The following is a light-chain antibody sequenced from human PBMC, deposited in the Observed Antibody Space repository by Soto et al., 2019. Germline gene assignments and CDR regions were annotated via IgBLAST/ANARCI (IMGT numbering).Light chain of an antibody. CDR3: EQYDNLPFT. CDR2: DAS. Sequence: DIQMTQSPSSLSASVGDRVTITCQASQGISNYLNWYQQKPGKSPKLLIYDASNLETGVPSRFSGSGSGTHFTFTISSLQPEDIATYYCEQYDNLPFTFGPGTKVEIK. CDR1: QGISNY. J-gene: IGKJ3*01. V-gene: IGKV1-33*01.